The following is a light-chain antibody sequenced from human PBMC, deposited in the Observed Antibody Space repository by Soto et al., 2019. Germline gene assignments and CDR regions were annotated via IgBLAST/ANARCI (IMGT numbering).Light chain of an antibody. Sequence: DIQMTQSPSSLSASVGDRVTVTCRGSQSISNYLNWYQQKPGKAPKLLIYAASSLQSGVPSRFSGSGFGTDFTLPISGLEPDDVATYYCQPSYVTPYTFGQGTHLEIQ. CDR1: QSISNY. CDR2: AAS. CDR3: QPSYVTPYT. V-gene: IGKV1-39*01. J-gene: IGKJ2*01.